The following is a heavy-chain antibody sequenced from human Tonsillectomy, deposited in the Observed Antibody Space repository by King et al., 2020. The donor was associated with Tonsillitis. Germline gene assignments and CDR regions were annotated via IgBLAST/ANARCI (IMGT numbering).Heavy chain of an antibody. CDR2: INNGGNP. D-gene: IGHD6-19*01. J-gene: IGHJ4*02. V-gene: IGHV3-23*04. CDR1: GFTSSNYA. Sequence: VQLVESGGDLVQPGGSLRLSCAASGFTSSNYAMSWVRQAPGKGLEWVASINNGGNPYYAGSAKGRFSISRDSSSNTVYLQMNSLRVEDTALYFCAKENPRRGWAASDHWGQGALVTVSS. CDR3: AKENPRRGWAASDH.